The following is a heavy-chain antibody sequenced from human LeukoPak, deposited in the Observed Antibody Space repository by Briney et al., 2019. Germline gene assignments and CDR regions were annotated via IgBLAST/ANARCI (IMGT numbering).Heavy chain of an antibody. Sequence: SETLSLTCTVSGGPISGYYWSWIRQPAGKGLEWIGRISTTGSTNYKPSLKSRVTMSVDTSKNQFSLRLNSVTAADTAVYYCARDEGVGYCTDGVCPDAAVNFDYWGQGTLVTVSS. CDR3: ARDEGVGYCTDGVCPDAAVNFDY. J-gene: IGHJ4*02. V-gene: IGHV4-4*07. D-gene: IGHD2-8*01. CDR1: GGPISGYY. CDR2: ISTTGST.